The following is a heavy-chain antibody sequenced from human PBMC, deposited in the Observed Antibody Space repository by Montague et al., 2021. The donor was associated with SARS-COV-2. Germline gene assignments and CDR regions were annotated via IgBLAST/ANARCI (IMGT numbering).Heavy chain of an antibody. V-gene: IGHV3-30*04. CDR2: ISYDGNDK. D-gene: IGHD3-10*01. CDR1: GFTFSSFA. J-gene: IGHJ4*02. CDR3: ARGVSIMVRGRRRFDY. Sequence: SLRLSCAASGFTFSSFAMHWVRQAPGKGLEWVALISYDGNDKYYADSXKGRFTISRDNSKNTLYLQMNSLGAEDTAVYYCARGVSIMVRGRRRFDYWGQGTSVTVSS.